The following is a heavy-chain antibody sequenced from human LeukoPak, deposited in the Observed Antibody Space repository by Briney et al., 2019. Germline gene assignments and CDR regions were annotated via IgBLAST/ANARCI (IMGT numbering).Heavy chain of an antibody. Sequence: GGSLRLSCAASGFTFSRYALHWVRQAPGKGLEYVSSISTNGGSTYYANSVKGRFTISRDNAKNSLYLQMNSLRAEDTAVYYCARDQDTFWFDPWGQGTLVTVSS. D-gene: IGHD5-18*01. CDR2: ISTNGGST. V-gene: IGHV3-64*01. CDR1: GFTFSRYA. CDR3: ARDQDTFWFDP. J-gene: IGHJ5*02.